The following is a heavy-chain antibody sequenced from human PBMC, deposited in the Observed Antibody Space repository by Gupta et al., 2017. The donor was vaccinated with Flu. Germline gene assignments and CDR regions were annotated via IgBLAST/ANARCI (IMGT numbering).Heavy chain of an antibody. Sequence: QLQLQESGPGLVKPSETLSLTCTVSGGSISSSSYYWGWIRQPPGKGLEWIGSIYYSGSTYYNPSLKSRVTISVDTSKNQFSLKLSSVTAAETAVYYCARLRVGVAGPILVDYWGQGTLVTVYS. D-gene: IGHD6-19*01. V-gene: IGHV4-39*01. CDR3: ARLRVGVAGPILVDY. CDR2: IYYSGST. J-gene: IGHJ4*02. CDR1: GGSISSSSYY.